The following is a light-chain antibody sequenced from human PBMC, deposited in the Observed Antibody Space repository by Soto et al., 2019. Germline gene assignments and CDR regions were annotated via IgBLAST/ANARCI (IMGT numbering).Light chain of an antibody. CDR2: LNSDGSH. Sequence: QSVLTQSPSASASLGASVKLTCTLSSGHSSYAIAWHQQQPEKGPRYLMKLNSDGSHNKGDGIPDRFSGSSSGAERYLTISSLQSEDESVYYCQTWVTGIYVFGTGTKLTVL. J-gene: IGLJ1*01. CDR3: QTWVTGIYV. CDR1: SGHSSYA. V-gene: IGLV4-69*01.